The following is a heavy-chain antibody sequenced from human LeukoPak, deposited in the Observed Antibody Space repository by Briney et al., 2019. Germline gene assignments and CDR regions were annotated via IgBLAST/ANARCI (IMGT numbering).Heavy chain of an antibody. CDR3: ARHEGFVEEDYYDSSGYFDY. D-gene: IGHD3-22*01. V-gene: IGHV4-39*01. Sequence: PSETLSLTCTVSGGSISSTSYYWGWIRQPPGKGLEWIGSIYYSGNTYYNPSPKSRVTISVDTSKNQFSLKLSSVTAADTAVYYCARHEGFVEEDYYDSSGYFDYWGQGTLVTVSS. CDR1: GGSISSTSYY. CDR2: IYYSGNT. J-gene: IGHJ4*02.